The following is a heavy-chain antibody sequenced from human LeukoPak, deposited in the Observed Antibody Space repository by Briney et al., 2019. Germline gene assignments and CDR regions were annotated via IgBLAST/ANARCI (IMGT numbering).Heavy chain of an antibody. Sequence: SETLSLTCTVSGGSISDYYWSWIRQPAGKGLEWIGRTYTSGSSNYNPSLKSRVTMSVDTSKNQFSLKLSSVTAADTAVYYCARVVVVTAAREAYYYYYYMDVWGKGTTVTISS. CDR2: TYTSGSS. CDR3: ARVVVVTAAREAYYYYYYMDV. J-gene: IGHJ6*03. CDR1: GGSISDYY. V-gene: IGHV4-4*07. D-gene: IGHD2-21*02.